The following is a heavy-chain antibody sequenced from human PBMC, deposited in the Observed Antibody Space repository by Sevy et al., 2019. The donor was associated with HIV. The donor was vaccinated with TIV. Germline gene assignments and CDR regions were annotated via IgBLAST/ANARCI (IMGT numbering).Heavy chain of an antibody. V-gene: IGHV1-2*04. J-gene: IGHJ6*02. D-gene: IGHD5-18*01. CDR2: INPNRGDT. CDR3: ARGGYSSLTFYSHGVDV. Sequence: ASVKVSCKATGYTFTGYYLHWVRQAPGRGLEWMGWINPNRGDTHYSQKFQGWVTMTSDTSISTAYMELDRLTSDDTAVYYCARGGYSSLTFYSHGVDVWGLGTTVTVSS. CDR1: GYTFTGYY.